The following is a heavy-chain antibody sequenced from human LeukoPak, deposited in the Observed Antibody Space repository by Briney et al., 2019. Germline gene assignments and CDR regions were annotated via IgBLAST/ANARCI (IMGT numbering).Heavy chain of an antibody. D-gene: IGHD3-10*01. CDR1: GGSFSGYY. V-gene: IGHV4-59*10. Sequence: SETLSLTCAVYGGSFSGYYWSWIRQPAGKGLECIGRMYSSGNTNYNPSLKSRVTMSVDTSKNQFSLRLNSVTAADTAVYYCARSQGDYYSEYFDLWGRGTLVTVSS. J-gene: IGHJ2*01. CDR2: MYSSGNT. CDR3: ARSQGDYYSEYFDL.